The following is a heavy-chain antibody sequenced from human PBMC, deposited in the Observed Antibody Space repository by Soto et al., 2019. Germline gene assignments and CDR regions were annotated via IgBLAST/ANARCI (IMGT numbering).Heavy chain of an antibody. CDR2: INGRGNYI. D-gene: IGHD3-16*01. V-gene: IGHV3-21*01. Sequence: GGSLRLSCASSGFTFSTYTMNWVRQAPGKGLEWVSSINGRGNYIYYAESVKGRFTISRDNAKNSLYLQMDRLRAEDTALYYCAGGHGQGGRNPAFDYWGLGALVTASS. CDR1: GFTFSTYT. J-gene: IGHJ4*02. CDR3: AGGHGQGGRNPAFDY.